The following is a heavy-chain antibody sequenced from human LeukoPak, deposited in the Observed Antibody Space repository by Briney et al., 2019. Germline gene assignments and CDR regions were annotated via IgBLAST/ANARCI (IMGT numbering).Heavy chain of an antibody. Sequence: GGSLRLSCAASGFTVSSNYMSWVRQAPGKGLEWVSVIYSGGSTYYADSVKGRFTISRDNSKNTLYLQMNSLRAEDTAVYYCARVTTSGSYKFDNWGQETLVTVSS. CDR1: GFTVSSNY. CDR2: IYSGGST. V-gene: IGHV3-53*01. CDR3: ARVTTSGSYKFDN. D-gene: IGHD3-10*01. J-gene: IGHJ4*02.